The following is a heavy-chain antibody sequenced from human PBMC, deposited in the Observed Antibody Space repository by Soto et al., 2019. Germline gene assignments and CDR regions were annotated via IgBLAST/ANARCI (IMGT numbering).Heavy chain of an antibody. V-gene: IGHV4-31*03. J-gene: IGHJ6*02. CDR2: MYNSGST. CDR3: ATYSDSSGNPPGGLDV. D-gene: IGHD3-22*01. Sequence: QVQLQESGPGLVKPSQTLSLTCTVSGGSISSDNYYWTWIRQNPGKGLERIAFMYNSGSTYYNPSLKSRISISADTSRNQFSLSLKSVTAADTAVYYCATYSDSSGNPPGGLDVWGQGTTVTVSS. CDR1: GGSISSDNYY.